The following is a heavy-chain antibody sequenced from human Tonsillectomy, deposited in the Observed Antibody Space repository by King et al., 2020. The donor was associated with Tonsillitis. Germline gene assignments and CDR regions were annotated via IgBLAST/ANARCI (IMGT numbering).Heavy chain of an antibody. CDR3: ARDRVGDY. V-gene: IGHV4-4*02. J-gene: IGHJ4*02. CDR2: IVHSGKT. CDR1: VGSSSSSHG. D-gene: IGHD2-2*01. Sequence: MQLQESGPGLGKPSVTLSRTCAVSVGSSSSSHGWNWVRQPPGKGREWIWEIVHSGKTNSNPPPKSRVTISVDKSKNQFSLKLSSVTAADTAVYYCARDRVGDYWGQGTLVTVSS.